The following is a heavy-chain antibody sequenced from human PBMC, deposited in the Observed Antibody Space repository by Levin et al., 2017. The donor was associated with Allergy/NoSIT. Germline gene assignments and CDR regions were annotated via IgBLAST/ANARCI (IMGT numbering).Heavy chain of an antibody. CDR1: GFTFSNFP. CDR2: ISYDGSDK. Sequence: GESLKISCAASGFTFSNFPMHWVRQAPGKGLEWVAVISYDGSDKYYADSVKGRFTISRDNSRNTLYLHMNSLRAEDTAVYYCARDFWDLMVRGVIISWYFDLWGRGTLVTVSS. V-gene: IGHV3-30-3*01. CDR3: ARDFWDLMVRGVIISWYFDL. D-gene: IGHD3-10*01. J-gene: IGHJ2*01.